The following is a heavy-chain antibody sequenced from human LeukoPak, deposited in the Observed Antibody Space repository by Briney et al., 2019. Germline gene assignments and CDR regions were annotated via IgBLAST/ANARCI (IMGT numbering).Heavy chain of an antibody. CDR2: IYYSGST. CDR3: ARSVPAAISYYYYYMDV. CDR1: GGSISSSSYY. J-gene: IGHJ6*03. Sequence: SETLSLTCTVSGGSISSSSYYWGWIRQPPGKGLEWIGSIYYSGSTYYNPSLKSRVTISVDTSKNQFSLKLSSVTAADTAVYYCARSVPAAISYYYYYMDVWGKGTTVTVSS. V-gene: IGHV4-39*01. D-gene: IGHD2-2*02.